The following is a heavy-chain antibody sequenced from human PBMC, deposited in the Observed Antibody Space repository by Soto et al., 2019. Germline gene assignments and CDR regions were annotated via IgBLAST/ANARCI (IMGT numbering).Heavy chain of an antibody. D-gene: IGHD5-12*01. CDR3: AIYQRGYSGGSQFDP. Sequence: HSCSLSLTRAVSDVSVDGSFHSVGWISKPPGKGLEWIGNIDLGGTKYYNPSLKSRLTLSLDTSKKLLSLELTSVTATDTAVYYCAIYQRGYSGGSQFDPWGQGTLVTVYS. V-gene: IGHV4-39*01. CDR1: DVSVDGSFHS. J-gene: IGHJ5*02. CDR2: IDLGGTK.